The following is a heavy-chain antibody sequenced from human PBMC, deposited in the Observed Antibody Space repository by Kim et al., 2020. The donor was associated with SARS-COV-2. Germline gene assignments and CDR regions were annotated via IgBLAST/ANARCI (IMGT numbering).Heavy chain of an antibody. J-gene: IGHJ6*03. V-gene: IGHV3-11*01. CDR3: ARPRSAYSRSCPDV. Sequence: GGSLRLSCAASGFTFSEYYMSWIRQAPGKGLEWVSYISSSGSSKYYADSVKGRFTISRDNAKNSLYLQMNSLRAEDTAVYYCARPRSAYSRSCPDVWGKG. CDR2: ISSSGSSK. D-gene: IGHD6-13*01. CDR1: GFTFSEYY.